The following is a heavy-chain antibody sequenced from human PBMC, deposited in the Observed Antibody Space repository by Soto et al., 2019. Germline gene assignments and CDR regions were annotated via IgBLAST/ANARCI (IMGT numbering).Heavy chain of an antibody. CDR2: IYWDDDK. J-gene: IGHJ4*02. Sequence: QITLNESGPTVVSPTETLTLTCRFSGFSLTTSGVGVGWFRQSPVKAPERVALIYWDDDKPSSASLKSRLNITKDTYKNPVVLTVSDLDPMDTATYYCAHRVLRTVFGLVTTTAIYFDFWGQGTPVAVSS. D-gene: IGHD3-3*01. CDR3: AHRVLRTVFGLVTTTAIYFDF. CDR1: GFSLTTSGVG. V-gene: IGHV2-5*02.